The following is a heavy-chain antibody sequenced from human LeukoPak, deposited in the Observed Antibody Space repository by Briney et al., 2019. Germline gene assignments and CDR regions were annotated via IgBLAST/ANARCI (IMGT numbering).Heavy chain of an antibody. J-gene: IGHJ4*02. CDR1: GFTFSSYS. CDR3: AKDRKDIVLMVYASGFDH. D-gene: IGHD2-8*01. V-gene: IGHV3-23*01. CDR2: ISGSGGST. Sequence: GGSLRLSCAASGFTFSSYSMSWVRQAPGKGLEWVSAISGSGGSTYYADSVKGRFTISRDNSKNTLYLQMNSLRAEDTAVYYCAKDRKDIVLMVYASGFDHWGQGTLVTVSS.